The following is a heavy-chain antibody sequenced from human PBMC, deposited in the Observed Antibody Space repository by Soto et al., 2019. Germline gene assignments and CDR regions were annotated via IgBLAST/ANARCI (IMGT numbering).Heavy chain of an antibody. Sequence: GESLKISCKGSGYSFTSYWIGWVRQMPGKGLEWMGIIYPGDSDTRYSPSFQGQVTISADKSISTAYLQWSSLKASDTATYYCARRMVRGALYYYYGMDVWGQGTTVTVSS. D-gene: IGHD3-10*01. CDR3: ARRMVRGALYYYYGMDV. CDR1: GYSFTSYW. CDR2: IYPGDSDT. V-gene: IGHV5-51*01. J-gene: IGHJ6*02.